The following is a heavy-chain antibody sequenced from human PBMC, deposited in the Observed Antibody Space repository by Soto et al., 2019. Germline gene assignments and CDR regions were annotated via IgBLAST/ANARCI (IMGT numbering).Heavy chain of an antibody. V-gene: IGHV3-23*01. D-gene: IGHD3-3*01. CDR1: GFTFSNYA. CDR3: AKEFDGSGFFDY. CDR2: ISRSAGNT. Sequence: GGSLRLSCAASGFTFSNYAMSWVRQPPGKGLEWVSAISRSAGNTYHPDSVKAPFTISRDNSKNTLYLPMNSLRAEDTAVYSCAKEFDGSGFFDYWGQGIPVTVPQ. J-gene: IGHJ4*02.